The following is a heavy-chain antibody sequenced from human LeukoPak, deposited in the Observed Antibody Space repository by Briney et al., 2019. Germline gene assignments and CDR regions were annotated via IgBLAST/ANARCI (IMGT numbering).Heavy chain of an antibody. V-gene: IGHV3-48*04. Sequence: SGGSLRLSCAASGFTFSDYSMNWVRQAPGKGLEWVSYISSSGSSIYYADSVKGRFTISRDNAKNSLYLQMNSLRAEDTAVYYCAREGAFGDRDYWGQGTLVTVSS. D-gene: IGHD4-17*01. CDR1: GFTFSDYS. CDR2: ISSSGSSI. CDR3: AREGAFGDRDY. J-gene: IGHJ4*02.